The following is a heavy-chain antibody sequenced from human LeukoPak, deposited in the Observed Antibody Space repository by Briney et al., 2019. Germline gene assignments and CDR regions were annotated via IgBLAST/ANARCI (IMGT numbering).Heavy chain of an antibody. CDR3: ARDFPYCSGGSCYPGPFDP. CDR1: GYTFTSYA. J-gene: IGHJ5*02. V-gene: IGHV1-3*01. CDR2: INAGNGNT. Sequence: ASVKVSCKASGYTFTSYAMHWVRQAPGQRLEWMGWINAGNGNTKYSQKFQGRVTITADESTSTAYMELSSLRSEDTAVYYCARDFPYCSGGSCYPGPFDPWGQGTLVTVSS. D-gene: IGHD2-15*01.